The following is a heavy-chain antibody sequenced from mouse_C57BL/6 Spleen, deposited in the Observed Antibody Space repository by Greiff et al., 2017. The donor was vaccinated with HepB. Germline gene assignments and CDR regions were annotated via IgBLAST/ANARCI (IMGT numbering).Heavy chain of an antibody. V-gene: IGHV1-42*01. Sequence: VQLQQSGPEPVKPGASVKISCKASGYSFTGYYMNWVKQSPEKSLEWIGEINPSTGGTTYNQKFKAKATLTVDKSSSTAYMQLKSLTSEDSAVYYCARKGYDGYYRGIMDYWGQGTSVTVSS. CDR1: GYSFTGYY. CDR2: INPSTGGT. J-gene: IGHJ4*01. CDR3: ARKGYDGYYRGIMDY. D-gene: IGHD2-3*01.